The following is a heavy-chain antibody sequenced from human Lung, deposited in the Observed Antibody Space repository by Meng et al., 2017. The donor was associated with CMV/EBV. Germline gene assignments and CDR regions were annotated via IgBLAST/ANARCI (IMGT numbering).Heavy chain of an antibody. D-gene: IGHD3-10*01. CDR3: ARDDHGAPDY. CDR2: MTTKTGNP. J-gene: IGHJ4*02. V-gene: IGHV7-4-1*02. Sequence: QVPRVPSGSELKKPVASVQVSCEASVNTLTRDAINWLRPAPGQGLVWMGWMTTKTGNPTYAQGFTGRFVFSLDTSVSTAYLQISSLKAEDTAMYYCARDDHGAPDYWGQGTLVTVSS. CDR1: VNTLTRDA.